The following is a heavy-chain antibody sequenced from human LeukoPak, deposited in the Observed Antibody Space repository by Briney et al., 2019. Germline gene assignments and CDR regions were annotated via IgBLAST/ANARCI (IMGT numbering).Heavy chain of an antibody. V-gene: IGHV4-4*07. Sequence: PSETLSLTCTVSGGSISANHWVWIPQPAGKGWEGIGRLHISGNTNHNPSLTSPGTLSLHTSKNQFSLRMTSATAADTAVYFCARDPLRSSFDLWGQGILVSVSS. CDR3: ARDPLRSSFDL. CDR1: GGSISANH. CDR2: LHISGNT. J-gene: IGHJ4*02. D-gene: IGHD1-26*01.